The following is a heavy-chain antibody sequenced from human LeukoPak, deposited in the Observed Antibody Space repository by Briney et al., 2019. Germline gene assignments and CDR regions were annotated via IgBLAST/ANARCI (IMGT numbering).Heavy chain of an antibody. Sequence: PSETLSLTCTVSGGSIASAGYHWSWIRQHPGKGLEWIGYIYYSGSTYYNPSLKSRVTISVDTSKNQFSLKLSSVTAADTAVYYCARGDGPSYYDFWSGSYYYYGMDVWGQGTTVTVSS. CDR2: IYYSGST. CDR1: GGSIASAGYH. D-gene: IGHD3-3*01. CDR3: ARGDGPSYYDFWSGSYYYYGMDV. J-gene: IGHJ6*02. V-gene: IGHV4-31*03.